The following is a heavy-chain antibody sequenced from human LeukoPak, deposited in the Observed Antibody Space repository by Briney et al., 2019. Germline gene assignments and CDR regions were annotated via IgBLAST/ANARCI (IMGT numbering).Heavy chain of an antibody. Sequence: SETLSLTCAVYGGSFSGYYWSWIRQPPGKGLEWIGEIYHSGSTNYNPSLKSRVTISVDMSKNQFSLKLSSVTAADTAVYYCARDKRKMATKKSAGAFDIWGQGTMVTVSS. CDR3: ARDKRKMATKKSAGAFDI. V-gene: IGHV4-34*01. CDR2: IYHSGST. D-gene: IGHD5-12*01. CDR1: GGSFSGYY. J-gene: IGHJ3*02.